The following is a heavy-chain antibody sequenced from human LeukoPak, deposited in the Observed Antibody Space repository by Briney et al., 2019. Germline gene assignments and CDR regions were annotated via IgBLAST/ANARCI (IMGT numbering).Heavy chain of an antibody. V-gene: IGHV3-23*01. CDR2: ISGSGGST. D-gene: IGHD6-19*01. CDR1: GFTFSSYA. CDR3: AKDPTNIAVAGTSDY. Sequence: GGSLRLSCAASGFTFSSYAMSWVRQAPGKGLEWVSAISGSGGSTYYADPVKGPFTISRDNSKNTLYLQMNSLRAEDTAVYYCAKDPTNIAVAGTSDYWGQGTLVTVSS. J-gene: IGHJ4*02.